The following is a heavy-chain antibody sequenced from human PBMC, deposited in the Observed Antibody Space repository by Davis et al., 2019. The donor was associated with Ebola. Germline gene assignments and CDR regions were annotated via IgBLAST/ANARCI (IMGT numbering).Heavy chain of an antibody. D-gene: IGHD5-18*01. J-gene: IGHJ5*02. V-gene: IGHV4-59*12. CDR3: ARGYSSWFDP. CDR1: GGSISSYY. Sequence: MPSETLSPTCTVSGGSISSYYWSWIRQPPGKGLEWIGYIYYSGSTNYNPSLKSRVTISVDTSKNQFSLKLSSVTAADTAVYYCARGYSSWFDPWGQGTLVTVSS. CDR2: IYYSGST.